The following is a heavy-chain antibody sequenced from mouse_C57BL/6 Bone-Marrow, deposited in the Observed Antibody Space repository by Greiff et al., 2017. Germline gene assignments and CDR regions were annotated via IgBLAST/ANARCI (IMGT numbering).Heavy chain of an antibody. CDR1: GYTFTSYW. J-gene: IGHJ2*03. D-gene: IGHD1-1*01. CDR2: IDPSDSYT. Sequence: VQLQQPGAELVMPGASVKLSCKASGYTFTSYWMHWVKQTPGQGLEWIGEIDPSDSYTTSNQKFKGKSTLTVDKSSSTAYMQLSSLTSEDSAVYYCASAIYYGSSLDFGGRGTSLTVTS. V-gene: IGHV1-69*01. CDR3: ASAIYYGSSLDF.